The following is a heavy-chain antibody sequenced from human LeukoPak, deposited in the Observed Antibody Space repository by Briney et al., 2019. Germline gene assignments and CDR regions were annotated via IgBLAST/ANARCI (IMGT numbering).Heavy chain of an antibody. D-gene: IGHD3-22*01. Sequence: SETLSLTCAVSGGSISGYYWSWIRQPPGKGLEWIGQINHSGSTNYNPSLKSRVTISVDTSKNQFSLKLSSVTAADTAVYYCARVRVITMFDPWGQGTLVTVSS. CDR2: INHSGST. CDR3: ARVRVITMFDP. CDR1: GGSISGYY. V-gene: IGHV4-34*01. J-gene: IGHJ5*02.